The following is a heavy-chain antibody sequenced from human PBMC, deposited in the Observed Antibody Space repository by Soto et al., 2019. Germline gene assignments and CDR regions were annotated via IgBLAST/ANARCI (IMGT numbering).Heavy chain of an antibody. CDR3: ARGFLEVSGVMHMAV. D-gene: IGHD3-16*01. CDR1: IFMLSDYS. J-gene: IGHJ6*02. CDR2: IGSRSAYV. V-gene: IGHV3-21*01. Sequence: GGSPRLSGLAPIFMLSDYSMSWVSNAPGKGREWVSSIGSRSAYVFYADSVKDRFTSSRDKAKNSLFLQMRSLRAEDTGVYYCARGFLEVSGVMHMAVWGQGTTVTVSS.